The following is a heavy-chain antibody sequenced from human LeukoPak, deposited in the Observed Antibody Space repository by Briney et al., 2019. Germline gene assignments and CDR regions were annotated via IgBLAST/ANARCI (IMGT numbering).Heavy chain of an antibody. CDR1: GYTFTGYY. CDR3: ARGPYYDILTGYLYYYYYGMDV. J-gene: IGHJ6*02. CDR2: MNPNSGNT. V-gene: IGHV1-8*02. Sequence: GASVKVSCKASGYTFTGYYMHWVRQATGQGLEWMGWMNPNSGNTGYAQKFQGRVTMTRNTSISTAYMELSSLRSEDTAVYYCARGPYYDILTGYLYYYYYGMDVWGQGTTVTVSS. D-gene: IGHD3-9*01.